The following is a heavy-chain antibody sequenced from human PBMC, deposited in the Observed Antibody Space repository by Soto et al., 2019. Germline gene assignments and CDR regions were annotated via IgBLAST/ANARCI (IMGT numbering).Heavy chain of an antibody. CDR2: IYYSGST. D-gene: IGHD6-13*01. CDR3: ARAPSLRYIAAAPYGMDV. CDR1: GGSIRHYY. V-gene: IGHV4-59*01. J-gene: IGHJ6*02. Sequence: PSETLSLTCTVSGGSIRHYYWSWIRQPPGKGLEWIGYIYYSGSTNYNPSLKSRVTISVDTSKNQFSLKLSSVTAADTAVYYCARAPSLRYIAAAPYGMDVWGQGTTVTVSS.